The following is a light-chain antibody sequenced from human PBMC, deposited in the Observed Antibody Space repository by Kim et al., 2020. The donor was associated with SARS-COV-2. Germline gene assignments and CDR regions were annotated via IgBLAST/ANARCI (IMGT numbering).Light chain of an antibody. CDR3: QQTYSTPYT. Sequence: DIQMTQSPSSLSASIGDRVTITCRASQSFNSYLNWYQQKPGKAPKLLIYAAFSLQSGVPSRFSGSGSGTDFTLTISSLQPEDFATYFCQQTYSTPYTFGQGTKLEI. J-gene: IGKJ2*01. V-gene: IGKV1-39*01. CDR1: QSFNSY. CDR2: AAF.